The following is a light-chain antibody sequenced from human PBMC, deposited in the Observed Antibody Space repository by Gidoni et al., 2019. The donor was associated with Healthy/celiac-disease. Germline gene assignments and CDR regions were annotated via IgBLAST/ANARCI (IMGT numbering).Light chain of an antibody. V-gene: IGKV3-15*01. CDR2: GAS. CDR3: QQYNNWPPWT. CDR1: QVVSSN. J-gene: IGKJ1*01. Sequence: EIVMTQTPATLSVSPGERATLSCRASQVVSSNLAWYQQKPGKAPRLLIYGASTRATGIPARFSGSGSGTECTLTISSLHSEDFAVYYCQQYNNWPPWTFGQGTKVEIK.